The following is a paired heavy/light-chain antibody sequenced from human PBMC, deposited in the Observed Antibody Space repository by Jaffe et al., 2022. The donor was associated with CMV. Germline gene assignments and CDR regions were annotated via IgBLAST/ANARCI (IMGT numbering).Light chain of an antibody. CDR1: RSNIGGNI. CDR3: ASWDDSLNGLWV. J-gene: IGLJ3*02. Sequence: QSVLTQPPSASGAPGQRVTITCSGSRSNIGGNIVNWYQQLPQTAPKLLIYNNNQRPSGVPDRFSASKSGTSASLAISGLQFEDEADYYCASWDDSLNGLWVFGGGTKLTVL. V-gene: IGLV1-44*01. CDR2: NNN.
Heavy chain of an antibody. V-gene: IGHV1-46*02. CDR2: INPRDGST. CDR3: ARERNYFDYTWGSLDY. Sequence: QVQLVQSGAEVKKPGASVKVSCKASGYAFNTYHMHWVRQAPGQGPEWLGTINPRDGSTTYAQNFQDRVTLTRDTSTSTGYMEMSSLRSEDTAVYYCARERNYFDYTWGSLDYWGQGTLVTVSS. D-gene: IGHD3-16*01. J-gene: IGHJ4*02. CDR1: GYAFNTYH.